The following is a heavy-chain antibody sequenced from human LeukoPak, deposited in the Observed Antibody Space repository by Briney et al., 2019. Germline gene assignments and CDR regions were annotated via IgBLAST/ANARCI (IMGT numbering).Heavy chain of an antibody. CDR2: IYYSGST. CDR3: ASWGAYYYDSSGYPREIDY. D-gene: IGHD3-22*01. J-gene: IGHJ4*02. V-gene: IGHV4-39*01. CDR1: GGSFSGYY. Sequence: PSETLSLTCAVYGGSFSGYYWGWIRQPPGKGLEWIGSIYYSGSTYYNPSLKSRVTISVDTSKNQFSLKLSSVTAADTAVYYCASWGAYYYDSSGYPREIDYWGQGTLVTVSS.